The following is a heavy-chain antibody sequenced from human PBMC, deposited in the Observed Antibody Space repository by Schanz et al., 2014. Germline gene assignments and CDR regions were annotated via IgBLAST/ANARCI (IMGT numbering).Heavy chain of an antibody. CDR1: GFTFSDYY. CDR2: ISNSGTTI. Sequence: QVQLVESGGGVVRPGRSLRLSCAASGFTFSDYYMSWIRQAPGKGLEWVSYISNSGTTIYYADSVKGRFTISRDNAKNSLYLQMNSLRAEDTAIYYCASDYNYFETEAPWGQGTLVTVSS. J-gene: IGHJ5*02. V-gene: IGHV3-11*01. D-gene: IGHD3-16*01. CDR3: ASDYNYFETEAP.